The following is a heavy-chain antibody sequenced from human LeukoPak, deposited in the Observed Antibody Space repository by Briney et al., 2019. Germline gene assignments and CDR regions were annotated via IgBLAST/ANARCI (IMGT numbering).Heavy chain of an antibody. CDR3: AIAGPFYSGNYLGF. CDR1: GGTFSSYA. J-gene: IGHJ4*02. Sequence: ASVEVSCKASGGTFSSYAISWVRQAPGQGVEWMGGIIPIFGTANYAQKFQGRVTITADESTSTAYMELSSLRSEDTAVYYCAIAGPFYSGNYLGFWGQGTLVTVSS. D-gene: IGHD1-26*01. CDR2: IIPIFGTA. V-gene: IGHV1-69*13.